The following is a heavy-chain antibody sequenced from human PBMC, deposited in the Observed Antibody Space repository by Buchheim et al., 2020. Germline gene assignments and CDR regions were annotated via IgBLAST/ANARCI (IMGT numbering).Heavy chain of an antibody. J-gene: IGHJ5*02. CDR3: ARRKVYYDFWSGTPNWFDP. CDR1: GGSFSGYY. Sequence: QVQLQQWGAGLLKPSETLSLTCAVYGGSFSGYYWSWIRQPPGKGLEWIGEINHSGSTNYNPSLKSRVTISVDTSKNRFSLKLSSVTAADTAVYYCARRKVYYDFWSGTPNWFDPWGQGTL. CDR2: INHSGST. D-gene: IGHD3-3*01. V-gene: IGHV4-34*01.